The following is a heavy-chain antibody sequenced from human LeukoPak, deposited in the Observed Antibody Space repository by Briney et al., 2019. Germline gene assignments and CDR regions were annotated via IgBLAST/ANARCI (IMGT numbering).Heavy chain of an antibody. CDR2: ISGGRGST. CDR1: GFTFSSYS. D-gene: IGHD6-13*01. V-gene: IGHV3-23*01. CDR3: AKGGYSSSCFYGVDV. J-gene: IGHJ6*02. Sequence: GGSLRLSCAASGFTFSSYSMSWVRQAPGKGLEWVSAISGGRGSTYYADSVRGRFTISRDNSKNILYLQMNSLRAEDTAIYYCAKGGYSSSCFYGVDVWGQGTKVTVSS.